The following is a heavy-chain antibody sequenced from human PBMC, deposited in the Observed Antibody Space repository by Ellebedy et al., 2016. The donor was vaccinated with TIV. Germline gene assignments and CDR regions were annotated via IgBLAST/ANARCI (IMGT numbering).Heavy chain of an antibody. D-gene: IGHD6-6*01. CDR1: GFPFNNHA. CDR3: AREAGISSFRHWYIDL. CDR2: TGST. V-gene: IGHV3-53*01. Sequence: GESLKISCEASGFPFNNHAVSWVRQAPGKGLEWISGTGSTFSADSVQGRFTVPRDNSKQMVYLHMNSLTSEDTGVYYSAREAGISSFRHWYIDLWGRGTLVIVSS. J-gene: IGHJ2*01.